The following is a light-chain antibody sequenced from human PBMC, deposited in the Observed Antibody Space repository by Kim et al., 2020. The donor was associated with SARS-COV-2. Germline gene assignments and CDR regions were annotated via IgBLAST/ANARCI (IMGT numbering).Light chain of an antibody. J-gene: IGKJ2*01. Sequence: VSPRAGATLSCKASQRVDNKLSWYQQKPGQAPRLLISGASTSATGIPARFSGRGSGTEFTLTISSLQSDNFAIYYCLQYSKWPPYTFGQGTKLEI. CDR1: QRVDNK. V-gene: IGKV3D-15*01. CDR3: LQYSKWPPYT. CDR2: GAS.